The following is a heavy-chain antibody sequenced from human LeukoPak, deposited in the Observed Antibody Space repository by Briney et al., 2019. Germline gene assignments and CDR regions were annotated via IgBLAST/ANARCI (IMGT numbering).Heavy chain of an antibody. J-gene: IGHJ3*02. CDR2: TYYRSKWYN. D-gene: IGHD1-26*01. Sequence: SQTLSLTCAISGDSVSSNSAAWTWIRQSPSRGLEWLGRTYYRSKWYNDYAVSVKSRITINSDTSKNQFSLQLNSVTPEDTAVYYCARGDGATVDAFDIWGQGTMVTVSS. CDR3: ARGDGATVDAFDI. CDR1: GDSVSSNSAA. V-gene: IGHV6-1*01.